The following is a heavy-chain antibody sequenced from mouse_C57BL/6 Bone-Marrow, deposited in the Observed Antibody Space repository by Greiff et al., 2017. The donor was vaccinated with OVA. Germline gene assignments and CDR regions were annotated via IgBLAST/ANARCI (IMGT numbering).Heavy chain of an antibody. D-gene: IGHD2-4*01. CDR2: INPNNGGT. CDR1: GYTFTDYN. V-gene: IGHV1-18*01. J-gene: IGHJ4*01. Sequence: EVQLQHSGPELVKPGASVKIPCKASGYTFTDYNMDWVKQSHGKSLEWIGDINPNNGGTIYNQKFKGKATLTVDKSSSTAYMELRSLTSEDTAVYYCARRSTMITTRYYAMDYWGQGTSVTVSS. CDR3: ARRSTMITTRYYAMDY.